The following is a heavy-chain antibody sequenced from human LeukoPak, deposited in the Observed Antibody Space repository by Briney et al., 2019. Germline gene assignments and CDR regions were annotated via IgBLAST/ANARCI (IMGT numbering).Heavy chain of an antibody. V-gene: IGHV4-4*07. CDR3: ARRLDNFRDWYFDL. CDR1: GGSISSYY. Sequence: SETLSLTCTVSGGSISSYYWSWIRQPAGKGLEWIGRIYTSGSTNYNPSLKSRVTISVDTSKNQFSLKPSSVTAADTAVYYCARRLDNFRDWYFDLWGRGTLVTVSS. CDR2: IYTSGST. J-gene: IGHJ2*01. D-gene: IGHD3-9*01.